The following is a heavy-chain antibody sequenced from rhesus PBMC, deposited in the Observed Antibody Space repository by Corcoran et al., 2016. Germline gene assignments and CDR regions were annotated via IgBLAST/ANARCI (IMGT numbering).Heavy chain of an antibody. CDR3: ARGWGLVLLAIESDY. J-gene: IGHJ4*01. D-gene: IGHD2-2*01. Sequence: QVQLQESGPGLVKPSATLSLTCAVSGGSISSSYYYWSWIREAPGKGLEWIGYISYSGSTSYNPSLKSRVTISRDTSKNQFSLKLSSVTAADTAVYYCARGWGLVLLAIESDYWGQGVLVTVSS. V-gene: IGHV4-122*02. CDR1: GGSISSSYYY. CDR2: ISYSGST.